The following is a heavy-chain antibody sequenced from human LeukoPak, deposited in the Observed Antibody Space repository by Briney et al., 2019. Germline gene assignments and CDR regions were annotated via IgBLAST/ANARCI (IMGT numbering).Heavy chain of an antibody. D-gene: IGHD3-10*02. J-gene: IGHJ6*04. CDR2: STSSGSTI. CDR3: AELGITMIGGV. CDR1: GFTFSDYQ. V-gene: IGHV3-11*04. Sequence: GGALRLCSAAYGFTFSDYQMSSVRQAPGKVVGWISYSTSSGSTIYYADCVKIRITISRDTAKNSLYMQMNSLTAEDTAVYYCAELGITMIGGVWGKGTTVTISS.